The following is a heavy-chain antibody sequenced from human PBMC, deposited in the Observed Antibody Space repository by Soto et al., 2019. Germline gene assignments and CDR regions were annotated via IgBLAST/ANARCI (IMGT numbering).Heavy chain of an antibody. J-gene: IGHJ6*02. CDR1: GYTFTGYY. D-gene: IGHD6-6*01. CDR3: ARDGMKISSIAAQTKALYYYYVMDV. V-gene: IGHV1-2*04. CDR2: INPNSGGT. Sequence: ASVKVSCKASGYTFTGYYMHWVRQAPGQGLERMGWINPNSGGTNYAQKFQGWVTMTRDTSISTAYMELSRLRSDDTAVYYCARDGMKISSIAAQTKALYYYYVMDVWGQGTTVTVSS.